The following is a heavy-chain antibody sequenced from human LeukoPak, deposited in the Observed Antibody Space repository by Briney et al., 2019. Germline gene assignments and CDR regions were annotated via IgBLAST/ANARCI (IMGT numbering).Heavy chain of an antibody. D-gene: IGHD5-24*01. CDR2: ISSSSSYT. CDR1: GGSISSSNYY. J-gene: IGHJ4*02. Sequence: LSLTCTVSGGSISSSNYYWGWIRQAPGKGLEWVSYISSSSSYTNYADSVKGRFTISRDNPRNSLYLQMNSLRAEDTAVYYCARASMRMATAGLVDSWGQGTLVTVSS. CDR3: ARASMRMATAGLVDS. V-gene: IGHV3-11*05.